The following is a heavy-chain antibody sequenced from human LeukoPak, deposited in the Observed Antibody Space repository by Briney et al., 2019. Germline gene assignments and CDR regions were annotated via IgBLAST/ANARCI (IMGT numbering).Heavy chain of an antibody. CDR2: IYYSGST. D-gene: IGHD6-19*01. CDR3: ARHGSGWSLDY. V-gene: IGHV4-39*01. Sequence: SETLSLTCTVSGGSISSSSYYWGWIRQPRGKGLEWIGSIYYSGSTYYNPSLKSRVTISVDTSKNQFSLKLSSVTAADTAVYYCARHGSGWSLDYWGQGTLVTVSS. J-gene: IGHJ4*02. CDR1: GGSISSSSYY.